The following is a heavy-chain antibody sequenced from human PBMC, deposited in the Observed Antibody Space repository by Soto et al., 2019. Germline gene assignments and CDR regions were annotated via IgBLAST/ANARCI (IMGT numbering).Heavy chain of an antibody. Sequence: EVQLLESGGGLVQPGGSLRLSCAASGFTFSSYAMSWFRQAPGQGLEWVSAISGSGGSTYYADSVKGRFTISRDNSKNTLYLQMNSLRAEDTDVYYCAKDLLRVVVDYFDYWGQGTLVTVSS. V-gene: IGHV3-23*01. CDR1: GFTFSSYA. D-gene: IGHD3-22*01. J-gene: IGHJ4*02. CDR3: AKDLLRVVVDYFDY. CDR2: ISGSGGST.